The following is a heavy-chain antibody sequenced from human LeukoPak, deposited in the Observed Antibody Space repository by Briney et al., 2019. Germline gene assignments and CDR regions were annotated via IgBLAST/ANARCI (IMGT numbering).Heavy chain of an antibody. CDR3: ARVVDHDYGDYYLDY. D-gene: IGHD4-17*01. Sequence: GGSLRLSCAASGFTVSSNDMSWVRQAPGKGLKCISVIYSGGSTDCADSVKGRLTISRDNSKNTLYLQMNSLRAEDTAVYYCARVVDHDYGDYYLDYWGQGTLVTVSS. J-gene: IGHJ4*02. CDR1: GFTVSSND. CDR2: IYSGGST. V-gene: IGHV3-53*01.